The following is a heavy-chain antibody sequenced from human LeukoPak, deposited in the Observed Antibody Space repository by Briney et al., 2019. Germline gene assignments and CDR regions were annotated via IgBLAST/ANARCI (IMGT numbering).Heavy chain of an antibody. Sequence: PSETLSLTCAVYGGSFSGYYWSWIRQPPGKGLEWIGEINHSGSTNYNPSLKSRVTISVDTSKNQFSLKLSSVTAADAAVYYCARSGGEIPLWAPPPNWFDPWGQGTLVTVSS. CDR2: INHSGST. CDR1: GGSFSGYY. J-gene: IGHJ5*02. CDR3: ARSGGEIPLWAPPPNWFDP. V-gene: IGHV4-34*01. D-gene: IGHD5-18*01.